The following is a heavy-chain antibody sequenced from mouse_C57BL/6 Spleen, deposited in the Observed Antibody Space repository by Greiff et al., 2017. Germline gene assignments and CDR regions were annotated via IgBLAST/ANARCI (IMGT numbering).Heavy chain of an antibody. CDR3: ARDRGGSSDAMDY. CDR2: IDPNSGGT. Sequence: VKLQQSGAELVKPGASVKLSCKASGYTFTSYWMHWVKQRPGRGLEWIGRIDPNSGGTKYNEKFKSKATLTVDKPSSTAYMQLSSLTSEDSAVYYCARDRGGSSDAMDYWGQGTSVTVSS. V-gene: IGHV1-72*01. CDR1: GYTFTSYW. J-gene: IGHJ4*01. D-gene: IGHD3-2*02.